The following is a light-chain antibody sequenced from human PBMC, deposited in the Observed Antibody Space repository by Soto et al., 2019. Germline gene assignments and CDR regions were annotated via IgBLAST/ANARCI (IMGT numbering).Light chain of an antibody. CDR3: CSYATGATWV. CDR2: DVT. CDR1: SNDVGAYNF. V-gene: IGLV2-11*01. J-gene: IGLJ3*02. Sequence: QSVLTQPRSVSGSPGQSVTISCTGTSNDVGAYNFVSWYQQPPGKAPKLMIYDVTKRPSGVPDRFSGSKSDNTASLTISGLQAEDEADYYCCSYATGATWVFGGGTKLTVL.